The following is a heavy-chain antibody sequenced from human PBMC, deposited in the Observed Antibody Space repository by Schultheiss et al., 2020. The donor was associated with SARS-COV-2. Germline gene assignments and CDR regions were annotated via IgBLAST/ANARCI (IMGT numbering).Heavy chain of an antibody. J-gene: IGHJ4*02. V-gene: IGHV3-74*01. CDR1: GFTFSSYW. Sequence: GGSLRLSCAASGFTFSSYWMHWVRQAPGKGLVWVSRINSDGSSTSYADSVKGRFTISRDNAKNTLYLQMNSLRAEDTAIYYCARLSSVVEPAVIDDYWGQGTLVTVSS. CDR3: ARLSSVVEPAVIDDY. CDR2: INSDGSST. D-gene: IGHD2-2*02.